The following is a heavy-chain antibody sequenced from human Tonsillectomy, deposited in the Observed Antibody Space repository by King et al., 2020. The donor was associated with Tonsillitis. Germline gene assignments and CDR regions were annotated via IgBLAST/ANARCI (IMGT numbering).Heavy chain of an antibody. J-gene: IGHJ3*02. CDR2: ISGSGGST. D-gene: IGHD2-21*02. V-gene: IGHV3-23*04. CDR3: ARDKYGGDADDAFHI. Sequence: VQLVESGGGLVQPGGSLRLSCAASGFAFRSYAMSWVRQAPGKGLEWVSAISGSGGSTYYADSVKGRFTISRDNSKNTLYLQMNSLRAEDTAIYYCARDKYGGDADDAFHIWVQATLVSDFS. CDR1: GFAFRSYA.